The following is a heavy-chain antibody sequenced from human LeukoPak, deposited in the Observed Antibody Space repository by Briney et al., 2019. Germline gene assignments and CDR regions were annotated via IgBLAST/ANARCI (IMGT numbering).Heavy chain of an antibody. CDR3: ARTYYYGYNS. CDR2: ISSSTSTI. Sequence: GGSLRLSCTASGFTFSNHIMNWVRQAPGKGLEWVSYISSSTSTIYYADSVKGRFTISRDNAKNSLYLQMNSLRDEDTAVYYCARTYYYGYNSWGQGTLVTVSS. D-gene: IGHD3-10*01. V-gene: IGHV3-48*02. CDR1: GFTFSNHI. J-gene: IGHJ4*02.